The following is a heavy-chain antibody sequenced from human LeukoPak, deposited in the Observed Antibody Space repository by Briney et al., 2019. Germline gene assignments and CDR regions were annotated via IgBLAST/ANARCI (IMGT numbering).Heavy chain of an antibody. D-gene: IGHD2-2*03. CDR1: GFTFSSYA. Sequence: GGTLRLSCAASGFTFSSYAMSWVRQAPGKGLEWVSGISRSGPYTFYTDSVKGRFTISRDSSKNTLYLQMNSLRAEDTALYYCAKHGYCSGISCFFDFWGQGTLVTV. V-gene: IGHV3-23*01. J-gene: IGHJ4*02. CDR2: ISRSGPYT. CDR3: AKHGYCSGISCFFDF.